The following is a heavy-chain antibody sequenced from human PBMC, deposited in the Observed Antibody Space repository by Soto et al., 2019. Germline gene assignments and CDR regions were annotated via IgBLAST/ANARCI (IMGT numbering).Heavy chain of an antibody. CDR3: ARIWGSGGNSRFDY. V-gene: IGHV4-31*03. D-gene: IGHD2-21*01. CDR1: GGSISSGGYY. CDR2: IYYSGST. J-gene: IGHJ4*02. Sequence: SETLSLTCSVSGGSISSGGYYWSWIRQHPGKGLELIGYIYYSGSTYYNPSLKSRVSISLDTSKNQFFLKLNSVTAADTAVYYCARIWGSGGNSRFDYWGQGTLVTVSS.